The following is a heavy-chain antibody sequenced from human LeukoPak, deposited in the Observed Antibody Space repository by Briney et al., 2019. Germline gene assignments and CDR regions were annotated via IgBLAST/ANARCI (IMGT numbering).Heavy chain of an antibody. Sequence: GASVKVSCKASGYTFTSYGISWVRQAPGQGLEWMGGFDPEDGETIYAQKFQGRVTMTEDTSTDTAYMELSSLRSEDTAVYYCATYSPRGSGWYRNFDYWGQGTLVTVSS. CDR2: FDPEDGET. V-gene: IGHV1-24*01. CDR3: ATYSPRGSGWYRNFDY. CDR1: GYTFTSYG. J-gene: IGHJ4*02. D-gene: IGHD6-19*01.